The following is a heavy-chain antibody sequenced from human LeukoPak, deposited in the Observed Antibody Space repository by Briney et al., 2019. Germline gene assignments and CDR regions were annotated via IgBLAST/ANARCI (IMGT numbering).Heavy chain of an antibody. Sequence: SETLSLTCTVSGGSISSSSYYWGWIRQPPGEGLEWIGSIYYSGSTYYNPSLKSRVTISVDTSKNQFSLKLSSVTAADTAVYYCARVFFRIAAAAPFDWFDPWGQGTLVTVSS. V-gene: IGHV4-39*07. J-gene: IGHJ5*02. CDR2: IYYSGST. CDR1: GGSISSSSYY. CDR3: ARVFFRIAAAAPFDWFDP. D-gene: IGHD6-13*01.